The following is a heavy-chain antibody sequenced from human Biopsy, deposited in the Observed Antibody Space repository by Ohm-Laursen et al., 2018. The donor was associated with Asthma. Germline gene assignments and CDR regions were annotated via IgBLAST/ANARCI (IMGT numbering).Heavy chain of an antibody. CDR2: ISKDASTQ. D-gene: IGHD1-1*01. Sequence: TLSLTCAASGFSFSNFAIHWVRQAPGKGLEWVGVISKDASTQDYADSVKGRFTMARDNSKNTLDLQMNSLREEDTAVYYCVRDGTDDAFDIWGQGTMVIVSS. J-gene: IGHJ3*02. V-gene: IGHV3-30*01. CDR1: GFSFSNFA. CDR3: VRDGTDDAFDI.